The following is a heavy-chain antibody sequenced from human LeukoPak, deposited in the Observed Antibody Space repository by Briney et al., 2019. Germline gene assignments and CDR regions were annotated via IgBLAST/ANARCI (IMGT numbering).Heavy chain of an antibody. CDR1: GFTFSSYG. CDR3: ARFSGSSPHFDY. J-gene: IGHJ4*02. Sequence: GGSLRLSCAASGFTFSSYGMHWVRQAPGKGLEWVAFIRYDGSNKYYADSVKGRFTISRDNSKNTLYLQMNSLRAEDTAVYYCARFSGSSPHFDYWDQGTLVTVSS. V-gene: IGHV3-30*02. CDR2: IRYDGSNK. D-gene: IGHD1-26*01.